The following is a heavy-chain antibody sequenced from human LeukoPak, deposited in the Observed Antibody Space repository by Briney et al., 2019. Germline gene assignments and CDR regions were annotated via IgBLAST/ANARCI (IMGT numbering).Heavy chain of an antibody. V-gene: IGHV4-39*01. J-gene: IGHJ4*02. CDR1: GGSISSSSYF. CDR2: IYYSGST. Sequence: SETLSLTCTVPGGSISSSSYFWGWIRQPPGKGLEWIGSIYYSGSTYYNASLKSRVTISVDTSKNQFSLNLISVTAADTAVYYCLGRNNSAAYWGQGTLVTVSS. CDR3: LGRNNSAAY. D-gene: IGHD1/OR15-1a*01.